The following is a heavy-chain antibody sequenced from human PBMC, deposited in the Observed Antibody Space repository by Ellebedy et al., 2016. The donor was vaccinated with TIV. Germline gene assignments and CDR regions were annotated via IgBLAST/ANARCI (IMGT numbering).Heavy chain of an antibody. D-gene: IGHD4-17*01. J-gene: IGHJ5*01. CDR2: IYQDGSEK. Sequence: GESLKISCAASEFSFRSYWMGWVRQAPGKGLEWVANIYQDGSEKYYVDSVEGRFTISRDNAKNSLYLEMKSLRAEDTAVYYCARRGSYGDYAVQVNNWFDSWGQGTPVTVSP. CDR3: ARRGSYGDYAVQVNNWFDS. CDR1: EFSFRSYW. V-gene: IGHV3-7*01.